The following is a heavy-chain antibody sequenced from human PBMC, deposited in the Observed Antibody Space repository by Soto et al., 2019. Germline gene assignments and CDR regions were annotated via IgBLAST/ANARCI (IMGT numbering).Heavy chain of an antibody. Sequence: GGSLRLSCAASAFTFNNYAMSWVRQAPGKGLEWVSGIGGSGRTTYYADSVKGRFTISRDKSKRTLFLQMNSLRVDDTAVYYCARDGWGSNWYFDLWGRGTLVTVSS. V-gene: IGHV3-23*01. CDR3: ARDGWGSNWYFDL. CDR2: IGGSGRTT. J-gene: IGHJ2*01. CDR1: AFTFNNYA. D-gene: IGHD3-16*01.